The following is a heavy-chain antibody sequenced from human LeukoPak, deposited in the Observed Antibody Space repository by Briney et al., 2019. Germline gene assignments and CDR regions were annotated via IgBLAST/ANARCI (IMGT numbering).Heavy chain of an antibody. CDR3: VRSIDA. CDR2: IKPDGSQT. J-gene: IGHJ5*02. Sequence: PGGSLRLSCAASGFTFTSYWMNWVRQAPGKGLEWVGNIKPDGSQTYYVDSVKGRFTISRGNAKNSVSLQLNSLRAEDTAVYFCVRSIDAWGQGTLVTVSS. D-gene: IGHD3-3*01. CDR1: GFTFTSYW. V-gene: IGHV3-7*03.